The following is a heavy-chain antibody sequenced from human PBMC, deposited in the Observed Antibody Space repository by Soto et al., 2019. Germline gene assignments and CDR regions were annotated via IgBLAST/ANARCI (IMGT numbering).Heavy chain of an antibody. V-gene: IGHV1-69*01. J-gene: IGHJ3*02. D-gene: IGHD3-22*01. Sequence: QVQLVQSGAEVKKPGSSVKVSCKASGGTFSSYAISWVRQAPGQGLEWMGGVIPIFGTANYAQKFQGRVTITADESTSTAYMELSSLRSEDTAVYYCARSRVTYYYDRSAFDIWGQGTMVTVSS. CDR3: ARSRVTYYYDRSAFDI. CDR2: VIPIFGTA. CDR1: GGTFSSYA.